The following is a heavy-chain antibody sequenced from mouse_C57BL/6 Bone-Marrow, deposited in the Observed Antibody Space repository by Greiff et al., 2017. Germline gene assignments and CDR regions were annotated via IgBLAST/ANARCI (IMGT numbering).Heavy chain of an antibody. D-gene: IGHD1-1*01. V-gene: IGHV1-81*01. J-gene: IGHJ2*01. CDR1: GYTFTSYG. CDR3: ARSGDYDDFDY. CDR2: IYPRSGNT. Sequence: VQGVESGAELVRPGASVKLSCKASGYTFTSYGISWVKQRTGQGLEWIGEIYPRSGNTYYNEKFKGKATLTADKSSSTAYMELRSLTSEDSAVYFCARSGDYDDFDYWGQGTTLTVSS.